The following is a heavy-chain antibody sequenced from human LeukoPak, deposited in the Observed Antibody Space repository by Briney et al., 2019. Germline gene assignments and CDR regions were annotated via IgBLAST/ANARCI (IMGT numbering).Heavy chain of an antibody. Sequence: SETLSLTCAVYGGSFSGYYWSWIRQPPGKGLEWIGEINHSGSTNYNPSLKSRVTISVDTSKNQFSLKLSSVTAADTAVYYCATKPFTSPDVNWFDPWGQGTLVTVSS. CDR3: ATKPFTSPDVNWFDP. J-gene: IGHJ5*02. CDR1: GGSFSGYY. V-gene: IGHV4-34*01. D-gene: IGHD2-2*01. CDR2: INHSGST.